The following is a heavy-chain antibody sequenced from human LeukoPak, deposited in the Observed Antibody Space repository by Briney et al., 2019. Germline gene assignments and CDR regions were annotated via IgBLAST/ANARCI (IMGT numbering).Heavy chain of an antibody. Sequence: GGSLRLSCAASEITLSNYWIHWVRQAPGKGLVWVSRISYDGHNTNYADSVKGRFTISRDTAKNTLYLQINSLRAEDTAVYYCAREILAPGKTHDYWGQGTLVTVSS. J-gene: IGHJ4*02. V-gene: IGHV3-74*01. CDR1: EITLSNYW. CDR3: AREILAPGKTHDY. CDR2: ISYDGHNT.